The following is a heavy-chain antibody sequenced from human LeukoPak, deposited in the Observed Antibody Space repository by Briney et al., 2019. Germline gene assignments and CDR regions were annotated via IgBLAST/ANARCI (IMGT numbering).Heavy chain of an antibody. CDR3: ARGYYDSSGYYSY. Sequence: GGSLRLSCAASGFTFSSYARHWVRQAPGKGLEWVAVISYDGSNKYYADSVKGRFTISRDNSKNTLYLQMNSLRAEDTAVYYCARGYYDSSGYYSYWGQGTLVTVSS. J-gene: IGHJ4*02. CDR1: GFTFSSYA. D-gene: IGHD3-22*01. CDR2: ISYDGSNK. V-gene: IGHV3-30*01.